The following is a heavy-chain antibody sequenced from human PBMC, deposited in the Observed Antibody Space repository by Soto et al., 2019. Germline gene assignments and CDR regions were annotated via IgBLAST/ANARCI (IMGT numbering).Heavy chain of an antibody. CDR1: GYSFTSYW. J-gene: IGHJ3*02. D-gene: IGHD3-22*01. Sequence: GESLKISCKGSGYSFTSYWIGCVRLMPGKGLEWMGIIYPGDSDTRYSPSFQGQVTISADKSISTAYLQWSSLKASDTAMYYCARPARTYYYDSSGYALGAFDIWGQGTMVTVSS. V-gene: IGHV5-51*01. CDR3: ARPARTYYYDSSGYALGAFDI. CDR2: IYPGDSDT.